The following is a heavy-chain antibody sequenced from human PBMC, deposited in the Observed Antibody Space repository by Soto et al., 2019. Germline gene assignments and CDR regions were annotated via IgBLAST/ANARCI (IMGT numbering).Heavy chain of an antibody. CDR3: ARHSSRDTAMVHH. D-gene: IGHD5-18*01. CDR2: IDPSDSYT. CDR1: GCSLTSYW. Sequence: PGESLKISCKGSGCSLTSYWISWVCQMPGKGLEWMGRIDPSDSYTNYSPSFQGHVTISADKSISTAYLQWSSLKASDTAMYYCARHSSRDTAMVHHWGQGTLVTVSS. V-gene: IGHV5-10-1*01. J-gene: IGHJ5*02.